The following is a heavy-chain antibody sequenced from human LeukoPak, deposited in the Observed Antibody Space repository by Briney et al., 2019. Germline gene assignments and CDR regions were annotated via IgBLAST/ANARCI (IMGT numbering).Heavy chain of an antibody. CDR1: GFSLGGHD. D-gene: IGHD5-18*01. CDR2: VSAGHHA. V-gene: IGHV3-13*01. J-gene: IGHJ4*02. CDR3: VREARGYHYTYFDY. Sequence: GGSLRLSCTASGFSLGGHDMHWVRQTTGDGLEWVAAVSAGHHAFYAGSVKGRFTVSREDAKNSLYLQMNSLRAGDTAVYYCVREARGYHYTYFDYWGQGSLVTVPS.